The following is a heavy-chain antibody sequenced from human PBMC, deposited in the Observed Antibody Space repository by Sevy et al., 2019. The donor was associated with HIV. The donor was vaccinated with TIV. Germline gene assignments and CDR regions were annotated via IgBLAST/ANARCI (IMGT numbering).Heavy chain of an antibody. V-gene: IGHV4-61*02. J-gene: IGHJ3*02. CDR3: ARLNFDVLGGSYDAFDI. CDR1: GASIGTGSDY. CDR2: IYTSGTT. Sequence: SDTLSLTCTVSGASIGTGSDYWSWIRQPAGKGLEWIGRIYTSGTTNYNPFLKSRVTISLDTSKNQFSLKLSSVTAADTAVYYCARLNFDVLGGSYDAFDIWGQGTMVTVSS. D-gene: IGHD3-3*01.